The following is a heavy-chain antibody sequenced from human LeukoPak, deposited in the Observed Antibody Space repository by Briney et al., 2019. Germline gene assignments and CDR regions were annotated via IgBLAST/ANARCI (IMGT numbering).Heavy chain of an antibody. J-gene: IGHJ4*02. D-gene: IGHD5-18*01. CDR3: AREGRVDSAVVLFDY. CDR2: SNPNSGGT. CDR1: GYTFTGYY. Sequence: GASVKISCKASGYTFTGYYMHWVRQAPGQGLEWMGWSNPNSGGTNYAQKFQGRVTMTRDTSISTAYMELRRLRSDDTAVYYCAREGRVDSAVVLFDYWGQGTLVTVSS. V-gene: IGHV1-2*02.